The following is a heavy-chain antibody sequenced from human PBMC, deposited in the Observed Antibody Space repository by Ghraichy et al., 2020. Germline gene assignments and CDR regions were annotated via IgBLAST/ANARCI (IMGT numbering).Heavy chain of an antibody. CDR2: INHSGST. D-gene: IGHD6-6*01. Sequence: SETLSLTCAVYGGSFSGYYWSWIHQPPGKGLEWIGEINHSGSTNYNPYLKSRVTISVDTSKNQFSLKLSSVTAADTAVYYCARGLGIAARLSYFDYWGQGTLVTVSS. CDR1: GGSFSGYY. CDR3: ARGLGIAARLSYFDY. J-gene: IGHJ4*02. V-gene: IGHV4-34*01.